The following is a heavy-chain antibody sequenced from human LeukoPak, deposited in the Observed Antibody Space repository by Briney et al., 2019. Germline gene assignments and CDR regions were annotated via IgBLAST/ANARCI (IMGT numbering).Heavy chain of an antibody. V-gene: IGHV1-18*01. Sequence: GASVKVSCKASGYTFTSYGISGVRQAPGQGLEWMGWISSYNGNTNYAQKLQGRVTMTTDTSTSTAYMELRSLRSDDTAVYYCARLPRFSDLGYFDSWGQGTLVTVSS. J-gene: IGHJ4*02. CDR3: ARLPRFSDLGYFDS. CDR1: GYTFTSYG. D-gene: IGHD3-3*01. CDR2: ISSYNGNT.